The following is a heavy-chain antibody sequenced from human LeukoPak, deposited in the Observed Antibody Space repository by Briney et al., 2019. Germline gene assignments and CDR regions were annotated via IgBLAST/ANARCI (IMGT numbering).Heavy chain of an antibody. Sequence: GGSLRLSCAASGFTFSSYAMNWVRQAPGKGLEWVSGISGSGDRTYYTDSVKGRFTISRDDSKYTLHLQINSLRTEDTAVYYCAKGLGYYDSSGFFDYWGQGALVTVSS. CDR3: AKGLGYYDSSGFFDY. D-gene: IGHD3-22*01. CDR1: GFTFSSYA. V-gene: IGHV3-23*01. J-gene: IGHJ4*02. CDR2: ISGSGDRT.